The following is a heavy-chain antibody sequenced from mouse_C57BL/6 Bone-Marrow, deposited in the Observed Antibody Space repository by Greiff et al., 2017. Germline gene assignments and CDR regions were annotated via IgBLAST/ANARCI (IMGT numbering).Heavy chain of an antibody. V-gene: IGHV1-80*01. CDR2: IYPGDGDT. J-gene: IGHJ1*03. D-gene: IGHD2-2*01. CDR3: AYDGYDWYFDV. CDR1: GYAFSSYW. Sequence: VKLQESGAELVKPGASVKISCKASGYAFSSYWMNWVKQRPGKGLEWIGQIYPGDGDTNYNGKFKGKATLTVDTSSSTAYMQISSLTSEDSAVCCWAYDGYDWYFDVWGTGTTVTVSS.